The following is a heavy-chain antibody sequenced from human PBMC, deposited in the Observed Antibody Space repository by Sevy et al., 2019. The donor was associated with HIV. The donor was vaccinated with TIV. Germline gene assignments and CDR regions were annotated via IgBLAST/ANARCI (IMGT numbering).Heavy chain of an antibody. CDR3: AKTRYHYHISGFFGGTFVPDY. CDR2: ISFDGSDK. CDR1: GFTFSNYG. J-gene: IGHJ4*01. Sequence: GGSLRLSCAASGFTFSNYGIRWVRQAPGKGLEWLAFISFDGSDKYYADSVKGRFTISREDSKNTLYLHLNSLRVEDTAVYYCAKTRYHYHISGFFGGTFVPDYWGHGTLVTVSS. D-gene: IGHD3-22*01. V-gene: IGHV3-30*18.